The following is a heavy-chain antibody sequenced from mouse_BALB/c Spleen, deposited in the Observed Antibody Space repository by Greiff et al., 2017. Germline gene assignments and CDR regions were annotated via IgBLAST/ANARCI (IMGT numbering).Heavy chain of an antibody. D-gene: IGHD1-1*02. CDR3: TRTMGRYYFDY. J-gene: IGHJ2*01. CDR2: IYPSDSYT. CDR1: GYTFTSYW. V-gene: IGHV1-69*02. Sequence: VQLQQPGAELVRPGASVKLSCKASGYTFTSYWINWVKQRPGQGLEWIGNIYPSDSYTNYNQKFKDKATLTVDKSSSTAYMQLSSPTSEDSAVYYCTRTMGRYYFDYWGQGTTLKVSS.